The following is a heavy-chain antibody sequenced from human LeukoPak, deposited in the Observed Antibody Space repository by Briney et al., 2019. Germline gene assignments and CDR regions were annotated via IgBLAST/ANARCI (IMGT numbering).Heavy chain of an antibody. Sequence: GGSLRLSCAASGFTFSSSWMTWVRQAPGKGLEWVANIKQDGSEKYYVDSVKGRFTISRDNAKNSLYLQMNSLRAEDTAVYYCVKGVRYYYYYYGMDVWGQGTTVTVSS. CDR3: VKGVRYYYYYYGMDV. CDR2: IKQDGSEK. CDR1: GFTFSSSW. D-gene: IGHD3-10*01. J-gene: IGHJ6*02. V-gene: IGHV3-7*01.